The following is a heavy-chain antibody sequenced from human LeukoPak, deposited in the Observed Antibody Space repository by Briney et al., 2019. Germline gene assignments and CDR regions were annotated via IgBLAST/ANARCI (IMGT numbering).Heavy chain of an antibody. V-gene: IGHV3-30*18. D-gene: IGHD2-21*02. CDR2: ISYDGSNK. CDR3: AKAAYCGGDCYGPPYFDY. J-gene: IGHJ4*02. Sequence: GGSLRLSCAASGFTFSSYGMHWVRQAPGKGLEWVAVISYDGSNKYYADSVKGRFTISRDNSKNTLYLQMNSLRAEDTAVYYCAKAAYCGGDCYGPPYFDYWGQGTLVTVSS. CDR1: GFTFSSYG.